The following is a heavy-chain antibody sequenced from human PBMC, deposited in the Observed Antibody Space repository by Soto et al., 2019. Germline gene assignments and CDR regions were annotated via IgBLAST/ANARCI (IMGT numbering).Heavy chain of an antibody. J-gene: IGHJ6*02. CDR3: AKDIRLYDSGMDV. D-gene: IGHD3-3*01. V-gene: IGHV3-9*01. Sequence: EVQLVESGGDLVQPGRSLRLSCAASGFTFGDSAIHWVRQAPGKGLEWVSGITWNGDIIDYADSVKGRFTISRDNAKNSLYLQMNSLRAEDTALYYCAKDIRLYDSGMDVWGQGTTVTVSS. CDR1: GFTFGDSA. CDR2: ITWNGDII.